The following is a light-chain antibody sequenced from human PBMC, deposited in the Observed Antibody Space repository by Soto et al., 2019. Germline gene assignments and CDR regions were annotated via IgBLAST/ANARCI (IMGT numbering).Light chain of an antibody. V-gene: IGKV3-20*01. CDR1: QSVRSNF. Sequence: ESVLTQSPGTLSLSPGDRATLSCRASQSVRSNFLAWYQQKPGQAPRLLMYGASSRATGIPDRFSGSGSGTDFSLTISRLEPEDFAVYYCQQYGSSPRTFGQGTKVEI. CDR2: GAS. J-gene: IGKJ1*01. CDR3: QQYGSSPRT.